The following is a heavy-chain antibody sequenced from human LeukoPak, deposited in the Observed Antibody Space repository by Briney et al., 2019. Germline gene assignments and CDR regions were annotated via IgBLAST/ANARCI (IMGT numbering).Heavy chain of an antibody. CDR1: GFTFSSHW. CDR2: INQDGSEK. D-gene: IGHD1-14*01. Sequence: SGGSLRLSCAASGFTFSSHWMSWVRQAPGKGLEWVAHINQDGSEKYYVDSVKGRFTISRDNAKNSLYLQMNSLRVEDTAVYYCARDSYRALEYWGQGTLVTVSS. CDR3: ARDSYRALEY. J-gene: IGHJ4*02. V-gene: IGHV3-7*01.